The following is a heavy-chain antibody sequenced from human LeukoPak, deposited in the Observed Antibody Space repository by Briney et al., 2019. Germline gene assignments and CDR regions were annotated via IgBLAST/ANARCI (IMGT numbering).Heavy chain of an antibody. CDR1: GYTFTSYD. D-gene: IGHD5-12*01. V-gene: IGHV1-8*01. J-gene: IGHJ4*02. CDR3: ARGSTVDTVATPLKY. CDR2: MNPKTGNT. Sequence: ASVKASCKASGYTFTSYDINWVRQATGQGLEWMGWMNPKTGNTGHAQKFKGRVTMTMSTSVTTAYMELSSLRSEDTAVYYCARGSTVDTVATPLKYWGQGTLVTVSS.